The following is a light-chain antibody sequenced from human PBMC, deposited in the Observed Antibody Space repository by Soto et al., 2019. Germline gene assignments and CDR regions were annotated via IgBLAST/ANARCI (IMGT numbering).Light chain of an antibody. Sequence: DIVMTQSPDSLAVSLGERATINCKSSQSVLYSSNNKNYLAGYQQKPGQPPKLLIYWASTRESGVPDRFSGSGSGTDFTLTISSLQAEDVAVYYCQQYYSTPYTVGQGTKLEIK. V-gene: IGKV4-1*01. CDR3: QQYYSTPYT. CDR1: QSVLYSSNNKNY. J-gene: IGKJ2*01. CDR2: WAS.